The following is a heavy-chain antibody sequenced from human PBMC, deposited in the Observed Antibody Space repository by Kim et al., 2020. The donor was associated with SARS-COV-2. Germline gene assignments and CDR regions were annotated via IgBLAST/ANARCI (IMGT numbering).Heavy chain of an antibody. CDR2: TYYRSKWYN. Sequence: SQTLSLTCAISGDSVSSNSAAWNWIRQSPSRGIEWLGRTYYRSKWYNDYAVSVKSRITINPDTSKNQFSLQLNSVTPEDTAVYYCARDPSVHYYGSGSYYKDHDYHYGGMDVWGQGTTVTVSS. V-gene: IGHV6-1*01. CDR1: GDSVSSNSAA. CDR3: ARDPSVHYYGSGSYYKDHDYHYGGMDV. J-gene: IGHJ6*02. D-gene: IGHD3-10*01.